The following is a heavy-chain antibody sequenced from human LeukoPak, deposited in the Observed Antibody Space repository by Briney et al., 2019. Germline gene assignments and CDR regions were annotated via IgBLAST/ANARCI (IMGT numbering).Heavy chain of an antibody. CDR3: ARQVGRGTQIYYMDV. CDR2: IYHSEST. J-gene: IGHJ6*03. Sequence: SETLSLTCSVSAHSISSGYYWGWIRQPPGKGLEWIGSIYHSESTYYNPSLKSRVTISLETSKNQFSLKLNSVTAADTAIYFCARQVGRGTQIYYMDVWGKGTTVSVSS. CDR1: AHSISSGYY. D-gene: IGHD3-16*01. V-gene: IGHV4-38-2*02.